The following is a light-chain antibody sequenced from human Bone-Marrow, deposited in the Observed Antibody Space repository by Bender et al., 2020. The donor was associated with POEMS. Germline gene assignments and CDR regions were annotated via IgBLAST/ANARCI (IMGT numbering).Light chain of an antibody. J-gene: IGLJ2*01. CDR1: DSDIGGYRL. CDR2: DVY. Sequence: QSALTQPASVSGSPGQSITISCTGTDSDIGGYRLVSWYQHHPGTAPKLLISDVYERPSGVSNRFSGSKSGNTASLTISGLQAEDEADYHCCSYAGSNTLVFGGGTKLTVL. V-gene: IGLV2-23*02. CDR3: CSYAGSNTLV.